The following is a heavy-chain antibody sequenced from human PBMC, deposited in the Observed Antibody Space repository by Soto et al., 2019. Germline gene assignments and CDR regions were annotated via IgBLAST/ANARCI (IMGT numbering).Heavy chain of an antibody. CDR2: IYYSGTT. J-gene: IGHJ4*02. Sequence: SETLSLTCTVSRGSISSYYWNRIRQPPGKGLEWIGYIYYSGTTYYNPSLKSRLTISIDTSKKQFPLKLNSVTAADTAVYYCARLNYYDTGGSFDYWGQGTLVTVSS. D-gene: IGHD3-22*01. CDR1: RGSISSYY. CDR3: ARLNYYDTGGSFDY. V-gene: IGHV4-59*08.